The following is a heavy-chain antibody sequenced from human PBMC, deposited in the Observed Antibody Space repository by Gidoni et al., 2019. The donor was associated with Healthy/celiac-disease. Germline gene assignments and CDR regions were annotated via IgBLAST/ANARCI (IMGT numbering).Heavy chain of an antibody. D-gene: IGHD5-12*01. J-gene: IGHJ4*02. V-gene: IGHV3-74*01. Sequence: EVQLVESGGGLVQPGGSLRLSCAASGFTISSYWMHWVRQAPGKGLVWVSRINSDGSSTSDADSVKGRFTIARDNAKNTLYLQLNSLRAEDTAVYYCSSEGGDGYNFDYWGQGTLVTVSS. CDR1: GFTISSYW. CDR2: INSDGSST. CDR3: SSEGGDGYNFDY.